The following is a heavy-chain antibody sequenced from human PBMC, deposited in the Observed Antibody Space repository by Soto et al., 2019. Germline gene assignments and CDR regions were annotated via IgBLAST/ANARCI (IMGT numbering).Heavy chain of an antibody. D-gene: IGHD6-19*01. J-gene: IGHJ3*01. CDR3: ARDIVTVGPRANEAVTV. Sequence: QVQLVQSGAELKKPGASVNISCQASGFTFSDPLINWVRQGPGQRLEWMGWINPANGNTRYSESFQGRVTISSLSSASTAYAALSDLTSDDTAVYSCARDIVTVGPRANEAVTVWGQGKMITVSS. CDR2: INPANGNT. CDR1: GFTFSDPL. V-gene: IGHV1-3*01.